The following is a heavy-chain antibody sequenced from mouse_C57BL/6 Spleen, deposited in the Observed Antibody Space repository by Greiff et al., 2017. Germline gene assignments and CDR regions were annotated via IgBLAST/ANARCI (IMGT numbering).Heavy chain of an antibody. D-gene: IGHD1-1*01. V-gene: IGHV5-17*01. CDR3: ARRNYGSYFYAMDY. CDR2: ISSGSSTI. CDR1: GFTFSDYG. J-gene: IGHJ4*01. Sequence: EVQGVESGGGLVKPGGSLKLSCAASGFTFSDYGMHWVRQAPEKGLEWVAYISSGSSTIYYADTVKGRFTISRDNAKNTLFLQMTSLRSADTAMYYCARRNYGSYFYAMDYWGQGTSVTVSS.